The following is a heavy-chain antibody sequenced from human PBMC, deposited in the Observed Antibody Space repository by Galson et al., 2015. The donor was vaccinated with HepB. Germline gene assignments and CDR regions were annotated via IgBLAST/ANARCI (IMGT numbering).Heavy chain of an antibody. CDR3: ARDHGGLLWFGDTHYYYYGMDV. CDR1: GYTFTSYY. J-gene: IGHJ6*02. D-gene: IGHD3-10*01. Sequence: SVKVSCKASGYTFTSYYMHWVRQAPGQGLEWMGIINPSGGSTSYAQKFQGRVTMTRDTSTSTVYMELSSLRSEDTAVYYCARDHGGLLWFGDTHYYYYGMDVWGQGTTVTVSS. V-gene: IGHV1-46*01. CDR2: INPSGGST.